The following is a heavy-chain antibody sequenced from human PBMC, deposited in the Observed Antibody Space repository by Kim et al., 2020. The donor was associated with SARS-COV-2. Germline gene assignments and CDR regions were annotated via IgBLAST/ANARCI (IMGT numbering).Heavy chain of an antibody. D-gene: IGHD3-16*01. V-gene: IGHV3-66*01. Sequence: GGSLRLSCAASGFTVSSSHVSWVRQAPGKGLEWVSFIYPRGSTYYADSVKGRFTISRDNSKNTLYLKMIDLRVEDTAVYYCARGGPGYYFDYWGQGILVT. CDR3: ARGGPGYYFDY. CDR1: GFTVSSSH. J-gene: IGHJ4*02. CDR2: IYPRGST.